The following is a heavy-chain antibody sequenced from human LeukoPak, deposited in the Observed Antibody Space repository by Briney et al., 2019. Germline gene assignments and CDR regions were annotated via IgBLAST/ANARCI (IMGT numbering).Heavy chain of an antibody. V-gene: IGHV3-21*01. Sequence: GGSLRLSCAASGFTFSSYSMNWVRQAPGKGLEWVSSISSSSSYIYYADSVKGRFTISRDNAKNSLYLQMNSLRAEDTAVYYCARLNRADYDFWSGYSYYYMDVWDKGTTVTVSS. J-gene: IGHJ6*03. CDR2: ISSSSSYI. CDR1: GFTFSSYS. CDR3: ARLNRADYDFWSGYSYYYMDV. D-gene: IGHD3-3*01.